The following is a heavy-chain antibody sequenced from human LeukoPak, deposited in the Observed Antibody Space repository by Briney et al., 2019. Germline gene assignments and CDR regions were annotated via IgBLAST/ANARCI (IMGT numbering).Heavy chain of an antibody. D-gene: IGHD3-10*01. CDR1: GFTFSSYG. V-gene: IGHV3-30*18. CDR2: ISYDGSNK. CDR3: AKVYGSGSYSQNY. Sequence: PGRSLRLSCAAAGFTFSSYGMHWVRQAPGKGLEWVAVISYDGSNKYYADSVKGRFTISRDNSKNTLYLQMNSLRAEDTAVYYCAKVYGSGSYSQNYWGQGTLVTVSS. J-gene: IGHJ4*02.